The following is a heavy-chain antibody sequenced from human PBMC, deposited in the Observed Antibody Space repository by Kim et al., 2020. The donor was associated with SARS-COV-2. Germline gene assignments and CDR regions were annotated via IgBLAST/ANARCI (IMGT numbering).Heavy chain of an antibody. D-gene: IGHD3-10*01. CDR3: ARQAVLGHYYGSGGPYDAFDI. CDR2: IYPGDSDT. V-gene: IGHV5-51*01. CDR1: GYSFTSYW. J-gene: IGHJ3*02. Sequence: GESLKISCKGSGYSFTSYWIGWVRQMPGKGLEWMGIIYPGDSDTRYSPSFQGQVTISADKSISTAYLQWSSLKASDTAMYYCARQAVLGHYYGSGGPYDAFDIWGQGTMVTVSS.